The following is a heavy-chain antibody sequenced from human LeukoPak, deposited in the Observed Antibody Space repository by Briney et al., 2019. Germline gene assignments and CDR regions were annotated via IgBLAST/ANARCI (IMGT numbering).Heavy chain of an antibody. V-gene: IGHV3-7*01. D-gene: IGHD3-10*01. Sequence: GGSLRLSCAASGFTFSSYWMSWVRQAPGKGLEGVANIKQDGSEKYYVDSVKGRFTISRDNAKNSLYLQMNSLRAEDTAVYYCAREGLRFGELGYYFDYWGQGTLVTVSS. CDR3: AREGLRFGELGYYFDY. CDR2: IKQDGSEK. CDR1: GFTFSSYW. J-gene: IGHJ4*02.